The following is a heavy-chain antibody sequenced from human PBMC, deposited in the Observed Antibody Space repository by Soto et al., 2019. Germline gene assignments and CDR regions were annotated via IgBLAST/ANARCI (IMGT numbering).Heavy chain of an antibody. CDR2: ISAYNGNT. Sequence: ASVKVSCKASGYTFTSYGISWVRQAPGQGLEWKGWISAYNGNTNYAQKLQGRVTMTTDTSTSTAYMELRSLRSDDTAVYYCARDSVVIGGTTDNWFDPWGQGTLVTVSS. D-gene: IGHD1-1*01. V-gene: IGHV1-18*01. CDR1: GYTFTSYG. J-gene: IGHJ5*02. CDR3: ARDSVVIGGTTDNWFDP.